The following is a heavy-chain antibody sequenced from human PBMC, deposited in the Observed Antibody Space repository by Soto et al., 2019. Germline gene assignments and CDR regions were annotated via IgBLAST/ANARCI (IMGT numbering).Heavy chain of an antibody. Sequence: GGFLRLSCSASGFTFSSYAMHWVRQAPGKGLEYVSAISSNGGSTYYADSVKGRFTISRDNSKNTLYLQMSSLRAEDTAVYYCVKDDGYCSSTSCYTYYYYGMDVWGQGTTVTVS. D-gene: IGHD2-2*02. J-gene: IGHJ6*02. CDR2: ISSNGGST. CDR1: GFTFSSYA. CDR3: VKDDGYCSSTSCYTYYYYGMDV. V-gene: IGHV3-64D*06.